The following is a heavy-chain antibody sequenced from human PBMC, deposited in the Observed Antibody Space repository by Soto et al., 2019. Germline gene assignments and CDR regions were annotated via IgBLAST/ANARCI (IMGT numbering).Heavy chain of an antibody. D-gene: IGHD2-2*01. CDR2: ISYDGSNK. J-gene: IGHJ6*02. Sequence: PGGSLRLSCAASGFTFSSYAMHWVRQAPGKGLEWVAVISYDGSNKYYADSVKGRFTISRDNSKNTLYLQMNSLRAEDTAVYYCAVVEGYCSSTSCYTYYYYGMDVWGQGTTVTVSS. V-gene: IGHV3-30-3*01. CDR1: GFTFSSYA. CDR3: AVVEGYCSSTSCYTYYYYGMDV.